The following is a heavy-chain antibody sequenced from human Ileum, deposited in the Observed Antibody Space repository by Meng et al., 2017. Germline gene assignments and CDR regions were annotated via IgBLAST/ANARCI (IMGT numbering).Heavy chain of an antibody. D-gene: IGHD6-13*01. Sequence: QVQLQESGSGLVKPSQTLSLTCTVSGGSISGGGYYWSWIRQHPGKGLEWIGYIYYSGTTYYNPSLKSRVTISVDTSKNQFSLKLSSVTAADTAVYYCAREPPAAAGTGADYWGQGTLVTVSS. V-gene: IGHV4-31*03. J-gene: IGHJ4*02. CDR2: IYYSGTT. CDR3: AREPPAAAGTGADY. CDR1: GGSISGGGYY.